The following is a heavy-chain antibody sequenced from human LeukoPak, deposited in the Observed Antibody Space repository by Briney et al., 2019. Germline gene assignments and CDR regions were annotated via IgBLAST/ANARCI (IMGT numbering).Heavy chain of an antibody. CDR1: GYTFSSYG. D-gene: IGHD4-23*01. Sequence: ASVKVSCKASGYTFSSYGISWVRQAPGQGLEWMGWMSGYNGNTNYAQKLQGRVTMTTDTSTRTAYMELRSLRSDDPAVYYCARDPDDYGGNTYYYGMDVWGQGTTVTVSS. J-gene: IGHJ6*02. V-gene: IGHV1-18*01. CDR2: MSGYNGNT. CDR3: ARDPDDYGGNTYYYGMDV.